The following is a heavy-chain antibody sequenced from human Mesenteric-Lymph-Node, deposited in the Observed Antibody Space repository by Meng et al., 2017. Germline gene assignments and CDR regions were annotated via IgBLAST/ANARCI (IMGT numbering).Heavy chain of an antibody. CDR3: ARDRGWELRSSGY. CDR1: GHSFISYG. D-gene: IGHD1-26*01. Sequence: ASVKVSCKAAGHSFISYGINWVRQAPGQGLKWMGWISGNNGNTNYEQKFQGRVTMTTDTSTSTAYMELRSLRSDDTAVYYCARDRGWELRSSGYWGQGTLVTVSS. J-gene: IGHJ4*02. CDR2: ISGNNGNT. V-gene: IGHV1-18*01.